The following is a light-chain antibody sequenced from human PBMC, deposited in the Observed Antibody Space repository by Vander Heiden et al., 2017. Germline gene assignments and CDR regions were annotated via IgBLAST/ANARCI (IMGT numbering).Light chain of an antibody. J-gene: IGKJ2*01. V-gene: IGKV1-39*01. CDR3: QETDSTPRAT. Sequence: DTQMPQSLSFLSASVGDRVSITCRASQHISNFLNWYQQKTGKAPKLLIYGANRLQSAVPSRLSGSGAGTDYTLTISSLQPEDFATYYCQETDSTPRATFGPGTKLDIK. CDR1: QHISNF. CDR2: GAN.